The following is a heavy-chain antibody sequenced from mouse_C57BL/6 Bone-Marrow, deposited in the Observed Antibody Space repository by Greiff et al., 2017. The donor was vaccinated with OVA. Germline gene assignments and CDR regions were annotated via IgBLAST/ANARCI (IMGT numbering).Heavy chain of an antibody. J-gene: IGHJ3*01. V-gene: IGHV5-6*01. CDR3: ARRIYYYGIWFAY. CDR2: ISSGGSYT. Sequence: EVQLVESGGDLVKPGGSLKLSCAASGFTFSSYGMSWVRQTPDKRLEWVATISSGGSYTYYPDSVKGRFTISRDNAKNTLYLQMSSLKSEDTAMYYCARRIYYYGIWFAYWGQGTLVTVSA. D-gene: IGHD1-1*01. CDR1: GFTFSSYG.